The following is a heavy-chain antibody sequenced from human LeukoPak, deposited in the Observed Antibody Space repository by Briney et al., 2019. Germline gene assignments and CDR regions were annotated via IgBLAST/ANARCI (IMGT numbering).Heavy chain of an antibody. D-gene: IGHD6-13*01. CDR1: GFTFSSYS. CDR3: ARDMGAAAGPNYYYGMDV. Sequence: GGSLRLSCAASGFTFSSYSMNWVRQAPGKGLEWVSSISSSSSYIYYADSVKGRFTISRDNAKNSLYLQMNSLRAEDTAVYYCARDMGAAAGPNYYYGMDVWGQGTTVTVSS. V-gene: IGHV3-21*01. J-gene: IGHJ6*02. CDR2: ISSSSSYI.